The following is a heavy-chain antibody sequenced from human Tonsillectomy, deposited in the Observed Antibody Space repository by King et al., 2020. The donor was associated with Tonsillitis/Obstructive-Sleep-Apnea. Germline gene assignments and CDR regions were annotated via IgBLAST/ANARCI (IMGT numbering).Heavy chain of an antibody. Sequence: VQLQESGPGLVKPSETLSLTCTVSGGSISSYYWSWIRPPPGKGLEWIGYIYYSGSTNYNPSLKSRVTISVDTSKNQFSLKLSSVTAADTAVYYCARGDSSLGWFDPWGQGTLVTVSS. CDR1: GGSISSYY. D-gene: IGHD6-6*01. V-gene: IGHV4-59*01. CDR2: IYYSGST. J-gene: IGHJ5*02. CDR3: ARGDSSLGWFDP.